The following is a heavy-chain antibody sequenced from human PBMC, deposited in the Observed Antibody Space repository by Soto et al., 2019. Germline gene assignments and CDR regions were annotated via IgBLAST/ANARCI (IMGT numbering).Heavy chain of an antibody. D-gene: IGHD1-1*01. Sequence: ASVKVSCKASGYTFTSYYMHWVRQAPGQGLEWMGIINPSGGSTSYAQKFQGRVTMTRDTSTSTVYMELSSLRSEDTAVYYCARDTIQLERRGYFDYWGQGTLVTV. J-gene: IGHJ4*02. CDR3: ARDTIQLERRGYFDY. CDR2: INPSGGST. CDR1: GYTFTSYY. V-gene: IGHV1-46*01.